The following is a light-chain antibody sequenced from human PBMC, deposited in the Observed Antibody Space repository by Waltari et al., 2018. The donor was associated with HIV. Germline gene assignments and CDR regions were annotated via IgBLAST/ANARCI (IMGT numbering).Light chain of an antibody. CDR3: AVWDDNLHGGL. J-gene: IGLJ2*01. V-gene: IGLV1-47*01. CDR1: TYNIGSDY. Sequence: QSVLTQPPSASGTHGQRVSISCSDGTYNIGSDYVYWFNPFPGTPPKLLIRRDSARPSGVPALFAGSKSGTSASLAISGLRSEDEADYVCAVWDDNLHGGLFGGGTKLTVL. CDR2: RDS.